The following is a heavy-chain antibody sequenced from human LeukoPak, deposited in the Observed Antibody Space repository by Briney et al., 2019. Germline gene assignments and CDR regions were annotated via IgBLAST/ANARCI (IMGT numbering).Heavy chain of an antibody. CDR2: IYYSGST. Sequence: SETLSLTCTVSGGSISSSSYYWGWIRQPPGKGLEWIGSIYYSGSTYYNPSLKSRVTISVDTSKNQFSLKLSSVTAADTAVYYCARDWRYSYGDSYYFDYWGQGTLVTVSS. V-gene: IGHV4-39*07. CDR1: GGSISSSSYY. D-gene: IGHD5-18*01. CDR3: ARDWRYSYGDSYYFDY. J-gene: IGHJ4*02.